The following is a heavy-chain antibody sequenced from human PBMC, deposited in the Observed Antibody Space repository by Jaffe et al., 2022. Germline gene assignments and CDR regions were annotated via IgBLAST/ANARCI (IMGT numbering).Heavy chain of an antibody. CDR3: ARQALNYYDSSGYVDY. V-gene: IGHV4-38-2*01. CDR2: IYHSGST. J-gene: IGHJ4*02. CDR1: GYSISSGYY. D-gene: IGHD3-22*01. Sequence: QVQLQESGPGLVKPSETLSLTCAVSGYSISSGYYWGWIRQPPGKGLEWIGSIYHSGSTYYNPSLKSRVTISVDTSKNQFSLKLSSVTAADTAVYYCARQALNYYDSSGYVDYWGQGTLVTVSS.